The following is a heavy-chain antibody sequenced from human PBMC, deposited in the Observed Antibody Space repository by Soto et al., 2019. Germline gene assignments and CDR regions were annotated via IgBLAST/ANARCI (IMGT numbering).Heavy chain of an antibody. D-gene: IGHD3-3*01. CDR2: VRSKAYGGTT. J-gene: IGHJ6*02. CDR1: GFTFGDYA. CDR3: TRAEWLLFHYYYGMDV. V-gene: IGHV3-49*03. Sequence: WSLRLSCTASGFTFGDYAMSWFRQAPGKGLEWVGFVRSKAYGGTTEYAASVKGRFTISRDDSKSIAYLQMNSLKTEDTAVYYCTRAEWLLFHYYYGMDVWGQGTTVTVSS.